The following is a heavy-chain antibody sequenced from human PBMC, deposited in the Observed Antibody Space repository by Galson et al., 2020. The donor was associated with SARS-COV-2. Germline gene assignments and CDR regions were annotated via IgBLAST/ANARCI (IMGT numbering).Heavy chain of an antibody. CDR1: GYAFTIYG. V-gene: IGHV1-18*01. J-gene: IGHJ4*02. Sequence: ASVKVSSKASGYAFTIYGISWVRQPPGHGLEWMEWISGSNVNTDYTPNVQGRVTLTRDTSTTPAYMELRSVRSDDTAVYYCARVDYYVSSGYYNYWGQGTLVSVSS. CDR2: ISGSNVNT. CDR3: ARVDYYVSSGYYNY. D-gene: IGHD3-22*01.